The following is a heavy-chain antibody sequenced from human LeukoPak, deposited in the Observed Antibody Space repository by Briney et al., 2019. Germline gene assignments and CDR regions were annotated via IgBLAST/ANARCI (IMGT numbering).Heavy chain of an antibody. J-gene: IGHJ4*02. Sequence: ASVKVSCKASGYTFTSYGISWVRQAPGQGLEWMGWISAYNGNTNYAQKLQGRVTMTTDTSTSTAYMELRSLRSDDTAVYYCARAKRPPPHYGDYADYWGQGTLVTVSS. V-gene: IGHV1-18*01. CDR3: ARAKRPPPHYGDYADY. CDR2: ISAYNGNT. CDR1: GYTFTSYG. D-gene: IGHD4-17*01.